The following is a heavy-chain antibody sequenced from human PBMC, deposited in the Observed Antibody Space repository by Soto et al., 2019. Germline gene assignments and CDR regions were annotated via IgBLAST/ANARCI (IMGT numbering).Heavy chain of an antibody. D-gene: IGHD7-27*01. J-gene: IGHJ4*02. CDR2: ISGSGGST. CDR3: AKEVSLGSTVDLGY. CDR1: GFPFSIFA. V-gene: IGHV3-23*01. Sequence: PWGSLRLSCAASGFPFSIFAMSWVRQSPGKGLEWVSTISGSGGSTYYADAVKGRFTISRDNSMDTLFLQMKSLRVEDTAIYYCAKEVSLGSTVDLGYWGQGTLVTVSS.